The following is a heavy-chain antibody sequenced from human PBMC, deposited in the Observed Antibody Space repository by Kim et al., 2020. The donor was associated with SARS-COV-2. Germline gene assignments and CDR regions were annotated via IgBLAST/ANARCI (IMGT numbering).Heavy chain of an antibody. J-gene: IGHJ4*02. Sequence: GGSLRLSCTASGFTFGDYAMSWFRQAPGKGLEWVGFIRSKAYGGTTEYAASVKGRFTISRDDSKSIAYLQMNSLKTEDTAGYYCTRDRYRLASDYWGQGTLVTVSS. CDR1: GFTFGDYA. D-gene: IGHD2-2*02. CDR3: TRDRYRLASDY. CDR2: IRSKAYGGTT. V-gene: IGHV3-49*03.